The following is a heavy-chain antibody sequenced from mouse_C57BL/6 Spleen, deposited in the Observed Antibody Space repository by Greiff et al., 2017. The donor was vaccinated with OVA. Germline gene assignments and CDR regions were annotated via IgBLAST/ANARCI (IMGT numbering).Heavy chain of an antibody. CDR2: IYPRSGNT. J-gene: IGHJ3*01. CDR3: ARGVYYDYDGLSWFAY. Sequence: QVQLQQPGAELVKPGASVKMSCKASGYTFTSYWITWVKQRPGQGLEWIGEIYPRSGNTYYNEKFKGKATLTADKSSSTAYMELRSLTSEDSAVYFCARGVYYDYDGLSWFAYWGQGTLVTVSA. CDR1: GYTFTSYW. V-gene: IGHV1-55*01. D-gene: IGHD2-4*01.